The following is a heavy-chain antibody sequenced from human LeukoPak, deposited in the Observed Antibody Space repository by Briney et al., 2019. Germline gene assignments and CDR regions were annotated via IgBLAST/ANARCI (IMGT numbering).Heavy chain of an antibody. Sequence: ASVKVSCKASGGTFSSYAISWVRQAPGQGLEWMGGIIPIFGTANYAQKFQGRVTITTDESTSTAYMELSSLRSEDTAVYYCARASAPFTTYCSSTSCYIPRWFDPWGQGTLVTVSS. V-gene: IGHV1-69*05. CDR3: ARASAPFTTYCSSTSCYIPRWFDP. CDR1: GGTFSSYA. CDR2: IIPIFGTA. D-gene: IGHD2-2*02. J-gene: IGHJ5*02.